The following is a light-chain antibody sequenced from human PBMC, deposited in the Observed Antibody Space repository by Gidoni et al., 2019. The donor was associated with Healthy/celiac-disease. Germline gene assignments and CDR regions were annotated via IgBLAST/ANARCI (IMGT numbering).Light chain of an antibody. CDR1: QSVSSSY. J-gene: IGKJ4*01. Sequence: EIVLTQPPGTLSLSPGERATLSCRASQSVSSSYLAWYQQKPGQAPRLLIYGASSRATGIPDRFSGSGSRTDFTLTISRLDPEDFAVYYCQQYGSSPSLTFGGGTKVEIK. V-gene: IGKV3-20*01. CDR3: QQYGSSPSLT. CDR2: GAS.